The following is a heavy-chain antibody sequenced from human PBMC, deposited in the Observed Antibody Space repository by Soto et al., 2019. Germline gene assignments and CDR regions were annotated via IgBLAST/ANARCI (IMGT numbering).Heavy chain of an antibody. D-gene: IGHD3-22*01. V-gene: IGHV4-59*01. J-gene: IGHJ5*02. Sequence: SETLSLTCTVSGGSISTYYWNWIRQPPGKGLEWIGYIYYSGRTKYNPSLKSRVTISIDTSKNQFSLKLTSVTAADTAVYYCARDPGYYDTSAWFDPWGQGSLVTVSS. CDR1: GGSISTYY. CDR2: IYYSGRT. CDR3: ARDPGYYDTSAWFDP.